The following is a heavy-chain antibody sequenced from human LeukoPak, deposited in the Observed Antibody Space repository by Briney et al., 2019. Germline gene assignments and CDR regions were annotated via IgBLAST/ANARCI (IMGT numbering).Heavy chain of an antibody. Sequence: ASVKVSCKASGYTFTIHDINWVRQATGQGLEWMGWMNPNSGNTGYAQKFQGRVTMTRNTSISTAYMELSSLRSEDTAVCYCARGIRKVLPSAFDIWGQGTTVTVSS. D-gene: IGHD2-8*02. CDR3: ARGIRKVLPSAFDI. J-gene: IGHJ3*02. CDR1: GYTFTIHD. V-gene: IGHV1-8*01. CDR2: MNPNSGNT.